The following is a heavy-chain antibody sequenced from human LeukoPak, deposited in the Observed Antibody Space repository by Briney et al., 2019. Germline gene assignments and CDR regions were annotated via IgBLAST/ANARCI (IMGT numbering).Heavy chain of an antibody. D-gene: IGHD6-13*01. CDR1: GFTFSSYP. CDR3: AKGRSSWSTTDCDI. V-gene: IGHV3-23*01. J-gene: IGHJ3*02. Sequence: GGSLRLSCAASGFTFSSYPMSWVRQAPGKGLEWVSGVSDSGVPTYHADSVKGRFTISRDNSKNTVYLQMNSLRVEDTAIYYCAKGRSSWSTTDCDIWGQGTMVTVSS. CDR2: VSDSGVPT.